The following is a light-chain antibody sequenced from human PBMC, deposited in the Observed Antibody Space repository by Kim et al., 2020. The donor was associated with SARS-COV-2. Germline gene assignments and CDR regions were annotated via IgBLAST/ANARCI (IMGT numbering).Light chain of an antibody. CDR2: EDH. J-gene: IGLJ3*02. CDR3: QSHDDSSWV. Sequence: NFKLTQPRSVSESPGKTVTISCTRSAGNIGTYYVQWFQQRPGSAPTTVISEDHLRPSGVPDRFSGSIDSSSNSASLTISDLKPEDEAIYYCQSHDDSSWVFGGGTQLTVL. V-gene: IGLV6-57*04. CDR1: AGNIGTYY.